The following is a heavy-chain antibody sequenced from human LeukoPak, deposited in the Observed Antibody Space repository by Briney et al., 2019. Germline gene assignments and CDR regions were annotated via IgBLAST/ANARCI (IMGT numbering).Heavy chain of an antibody. Sequence: SETLSLTCTVAGYSISSGHYWGWIRQPPGKGLEWIGSIYHRGSTDYNPSLKSRVTISVDTSKNQFSLKLSSVTAADTAVYYCARDGVTYYYYYMDVWGKGTTVTVSS. CDR3: ARDGVTYYYYYMDV. D-gene: IGHD4-23*01. V-gene: IGHV4-38-2*02. J-gene: IGHJ6*03. CDR1: GYSISSGHY. CDR2: IYHRGST.